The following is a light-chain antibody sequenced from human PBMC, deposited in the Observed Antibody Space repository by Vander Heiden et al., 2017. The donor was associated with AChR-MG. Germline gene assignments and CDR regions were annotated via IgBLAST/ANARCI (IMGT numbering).Light chain of an antibody. CDR2: AAS. Sequence: DIEMTQSPASLSASVGDRVTLTCRASQSITNYLNWYQHQPGQAPKLLIYAASAWPSGVPARFSGSGSGTDFTLTISRLQPEDFATYYCQQYDSSPGGFGPGTKLDIE. V-gene: IGKV1-39*01. CDR1: QSITNY. J-gene: IGKJ3*01. CDR3: QQYDSSPGG.